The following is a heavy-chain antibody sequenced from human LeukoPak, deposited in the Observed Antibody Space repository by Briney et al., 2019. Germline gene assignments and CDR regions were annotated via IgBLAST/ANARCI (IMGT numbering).Heavy chain of an antibody. V-gene: IGHV4-31*03. D-gene: IGHD2-15*01. CDR3: ARGKFVYCSGGSCYPDAFDT. CDR1: GGSISSGGYY. CDR2: IYYSGST. J-gene: IGHJ3*02. Sequence: SQTLSLTCTVSGGSISSGGYYWSWIRQHPGKGLEWIGYIYYSGSTYYNPSLKSRVTISVDTSKNQFSLKLSSVTAADTAVYYCARGKFVYCSGGSCYPDAFDTGAKGQWSPSLQ.